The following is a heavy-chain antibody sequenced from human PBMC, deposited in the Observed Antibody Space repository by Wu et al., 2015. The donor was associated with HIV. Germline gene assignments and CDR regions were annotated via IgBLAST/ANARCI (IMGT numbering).Heavy chain of an antibody. CDR3: AREISGSGYPNWFDP. D-gene: IGHD3-22*01. Sequence: QVQLVQSGAEVKKPGASVKVSCKASGYTFTSYSLSWVRQAPGQGLEWMGGISVYNGNTNYAQNFQGRVTMTTDISTNTAFMEVRSLRSDDTAVYYCAREISGSGYPNWFDPWGQGTLVTVSS. J-gene: IGHJ5*02. CDR1: GYTFTSYS. CDR2: ISVYNGNT. V-gene: IGHV1-18*01.